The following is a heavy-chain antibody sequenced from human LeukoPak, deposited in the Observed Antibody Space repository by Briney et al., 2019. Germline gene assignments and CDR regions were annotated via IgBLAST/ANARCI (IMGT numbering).Heavy chain of an antibody. CDR2: INPNSGGT. D-gene: IGHD2-15*01. Sequence: ASVKVSCKASGYTFTGYYMHWVRQAPGQGLEWMGWINPNSGGTNYAQKFQGRVTMTRDTSISTAYMELTSLKSDDTAVYYCARGGGTAHFDYWGQGTLVIVSS. CDR1: GYTFTGYY. CDR3: ARGGGTAHFDY. J-gene: IGHJ4*02. V-gene: IGHV1-2*02.